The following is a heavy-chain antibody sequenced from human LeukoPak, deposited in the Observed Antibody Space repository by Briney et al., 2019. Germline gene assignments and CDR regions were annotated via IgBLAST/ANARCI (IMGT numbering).Heavy chain of an antibody. CDR3: ARAYYDSSGYYFDY. CDR1: GYTFTSYG. Sequence: GASVKVSCRASGYTFTSYGISWVRQAPGQGLEWMGWISAYNGNTNYAQKFQGRVTMTRDTSISTAYMELSRLRSDDTAVYYCARAYYDSSGYYFDYWGQGTLVTVSS. CDR2: ISAYNGNT. D-gene: IGHD3-22*01. J-gene: IGHJ4*02. V-gene: IGHV1-18*01.